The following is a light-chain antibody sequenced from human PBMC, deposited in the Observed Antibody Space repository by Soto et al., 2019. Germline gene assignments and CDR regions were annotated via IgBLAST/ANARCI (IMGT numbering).Light chain of an antibody. J-gene: IGLJ2*01. V-gene: IGLV2-14*01. CDR3: PSYASGSSHVV. Sequence: QSALTQPASVSGSPGQSITLSCTGTSSDIGGYDYVSLYQRHPGKAPKLIIYDVNNRPSGVSNRFSGSKSGNTASLTISGLQAEDEADYYCPSYASGSSHVVFGGGTKLTVL. CDR1: SSDIGGYDY. CDR2: DVN.